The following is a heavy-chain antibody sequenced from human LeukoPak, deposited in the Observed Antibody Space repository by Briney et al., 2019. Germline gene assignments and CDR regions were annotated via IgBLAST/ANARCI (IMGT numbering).Heavy chain of an antibody. V-gene: IGHV3-7*03. CDR3: AKRDSSGSYPYYFDS. D-gene: IGHD3-22*01. CDR1: GFTFSYHW. Sequence: GGSLRLSCAASGFTFSYHWMTWVRQAPGKGLEWVANIKNDGTVKNYVDSVKGRFTISRDNSKDTLYLQMNSLRAEDTAVYYCAKRDSSGSYPYYFDSWGQGTLVTVSS. CDR2: IKNDGTVK. J-gene: IGHJ4*02.